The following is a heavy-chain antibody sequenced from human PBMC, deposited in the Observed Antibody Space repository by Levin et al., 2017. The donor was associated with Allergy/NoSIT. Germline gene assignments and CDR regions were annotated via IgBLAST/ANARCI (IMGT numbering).Heavy chain of an antibody. J-gene: IGHJ4*02. D-gene: IGHD1-26*01. CDR2: ISASRTTT. Sequence: GGSLRLSCAASGFTFSRYAMSWVRQAPGKGLEWVSTISASRTTTYYADYVKGRFTISRDNSQNTLYLEVSSLRADDTAVYYCAKDPTVVGAYYFDYWGQGTLVTVSS. V-gene: IGHV3-23*01. CDR1: GFTFSRYA. CDR3: AKDPTVVGAYYFDY.